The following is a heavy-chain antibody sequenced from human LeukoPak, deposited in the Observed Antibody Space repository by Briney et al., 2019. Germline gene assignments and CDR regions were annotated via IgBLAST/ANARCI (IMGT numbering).Heavy chain of an antibody. V-gene: IGHV3-64*01. D-gene: IGHD1-1*01. CDR1: GFTFSSYA. J-gene: IGHJ4*02. CDR2: ISSDGGST. CDR3: AKDCNWAIDY. Sequence: GGSLRLSCVASGFTFSSYAMHWVRQAPGKGLEYVSIISSDGGSTYYANSVKGRFTISRDNSKNTLFLQMNNLRVEDMAVLYCAKDCNWAIDYWGQGTLVTVSS.